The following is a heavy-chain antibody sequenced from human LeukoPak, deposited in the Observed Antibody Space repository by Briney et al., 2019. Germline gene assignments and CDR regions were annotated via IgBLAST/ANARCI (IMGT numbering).Heavy chain of an antibody. Sequence: GGSLRLSCAASGFTFSSYAMHWVRQAPGKGLEWVAVISYDGSNKYYADSVKGRFIISRDNSKNTLYLQMNSLRAEDTAVYYCARDFYYWGQGTLVTVPS. J-gene: IGHJ4*02. CDR1: GFTFSSYA. V-gene: IGHV3-30-3*01. CDR2: ISYDGSNK. CDR3: ARDFYY.